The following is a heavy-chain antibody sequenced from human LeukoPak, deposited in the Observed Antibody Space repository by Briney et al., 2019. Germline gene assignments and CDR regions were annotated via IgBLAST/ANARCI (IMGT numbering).Heavy chain of an antibody. V-gene: IGHV3-66*01. Sequence: GGSLRLSCAASGFTVSSNYMSWVRQAPGKGLEWVSVIYSGGSTDYADSVKGRFTISRDNSKNTLYLQMNSLRAEDTAVYYCAKAFPFIAAAAHWGQGTLVTVSS. CDR1: GFTVSSNY. CDR2: IYSGGST. CDR3: AKAFPFIAAAAH. D-gene: IGHD6-13*01. J-gene: IGHJ4*02.